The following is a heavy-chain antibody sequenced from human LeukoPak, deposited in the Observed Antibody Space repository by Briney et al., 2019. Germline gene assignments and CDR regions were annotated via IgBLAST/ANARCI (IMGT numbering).Heavy chain of an antibody. CDR2: IQHDGGRK. CDR3: AKDFGSGRYAFDI. CDR1: GFNIEGHN. V-gene: IGHV3-30*02. J-gene: IGHJ3*02. Sequence: GGSLRLSCAASGFNIEGHNMHWVRQAPGKGLEWVSFIQHDGGRKWYVDSVKGRFTISRDNSKDTLSLQMNDLRLEGTAVYYCAKDFGSGRYAFDIWGQGTIVTVSS. D-gene: IGHD3-10*01.